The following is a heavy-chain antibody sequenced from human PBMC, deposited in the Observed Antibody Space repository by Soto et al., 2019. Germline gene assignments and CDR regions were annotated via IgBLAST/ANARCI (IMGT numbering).Heavy chain of an antibody. Sequence: ASVKVSCKASDYNFTSHGISWVRQAPGQGLEWMGWISAYNGDTNYAQKLQGRVTVTTDTSTSTAYMELRSLRSEDTAVYYCARMVRGSNIDYYHYMDVWGKGTTVTVSS. J-gene: IGHJ6*03. CDR1: DYNFTSHG. CDR2: ISAYNGDT. CDR3: ARMVRGSNIDYYHYMDV. V-gene: IGHV1-18*01. D-gene: IGHD3-10*01.